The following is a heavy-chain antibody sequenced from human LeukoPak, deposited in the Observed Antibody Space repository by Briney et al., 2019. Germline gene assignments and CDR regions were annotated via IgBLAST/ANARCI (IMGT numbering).Heavy chain of an antibody. CDR2: FNPSGGSP. CDR3: ARDKGMRDGFDV. Sequence: ASVKVSCKASGYTFTNYYIHWVRQAPGQGLEWVGIFNPSGGSPTYALKFQGRVTMPRDTSTSTVYMELSSLRSEDTAVYYCARDKGMRDGFDVWGQGTMVTVSS. D-gene: IGHD2-8*01. V-gene: IGHV1-46*01. CDR1: GYTFTNYY. J-gene: IGHJ3*01.